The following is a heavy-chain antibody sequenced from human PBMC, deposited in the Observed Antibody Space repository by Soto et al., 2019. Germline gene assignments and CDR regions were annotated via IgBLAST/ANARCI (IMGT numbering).Heavy chain of an antibody. J-gene: IGHJ2*01. CDR2: IYPGDSDT. Sequence: GESLKISCKGSGYSFTSYWIGWVRQMPGKGLEWMGIIYPGDSDTRYSPSFQGQVTISADKSISTAYLQWSSLKASDTAMYFCARAPRRLSKNWYFDLWGRGTLVTVSS. CDR1: GYSFTSYW. CDR3: ARAPRRLSKNWYFDL. V-gene: IGHV5-51*01. D-gene: IGHD1-1*01.